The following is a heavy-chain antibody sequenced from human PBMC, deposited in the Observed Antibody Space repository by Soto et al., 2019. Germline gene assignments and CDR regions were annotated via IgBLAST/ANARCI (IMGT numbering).Heavy chain of an antibody. D-gene: IGHD6-19*01. CDR3: ARDRGGSSGWPAGTYYYYYGMDV. CDR1: GYTFTSYA. J-gene: IGHJ6*02. V-gene: IGHV1-3*01. CDR2: INAGNGNT. Sequence: ASVRVSCKASGYTFTSYAMHWVRQAPGQSLEWMGWINAGNGNTKYSQKFQGRVIIIRDTSASTAYMELGSLRSEDTAVYYCARDRGGSSGWPAGTYYYYYGMDVWGQGTTVTVSS.